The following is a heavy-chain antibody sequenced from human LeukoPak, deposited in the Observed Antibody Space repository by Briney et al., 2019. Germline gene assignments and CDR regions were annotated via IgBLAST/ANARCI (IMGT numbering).Heavy chain of an antibody. CDR2: ISYDGSNK. V-gene: IGHV3-30-3*01. D-gene: IGHD6-19*01. J-gene: IGHJ4*02. Sequence: GGSLRLSCAASGFTFSSYAMHWVRQAPGKGLEWVAVISYDGSNKYYADSVKGRFTISRDNSKNTLYLQMNSLRAEDTAVYYCARDGSRGWYWVDYWGQGTLVTVSS. CDR3: ARDGSRGWYWVDY. CDR1: GFTFSSYA.